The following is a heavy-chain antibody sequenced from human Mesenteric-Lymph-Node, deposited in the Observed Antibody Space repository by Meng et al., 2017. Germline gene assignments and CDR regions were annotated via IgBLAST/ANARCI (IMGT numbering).Heavy chain of an antibody. CDR3: ARTSFPHRPTMYSSSWIDWDY. V-gene: IGHV1-18*01. D-gene: IGHD6-13*01. CDR2: ISAYNGNT. Sequence: ASVKVSCKASGYTFTSYGISWVRQAPGQGLEWMGWISAYNGNTNYAQKLQGRVTMTTDTSTSTAYMELRSLRSDDTAVYYCARTSFPHRPTMYSSSWIDWDYWGQGTLVTVSS. J-gene: IGHJ4*02. CDR1: GYTFTSYG.